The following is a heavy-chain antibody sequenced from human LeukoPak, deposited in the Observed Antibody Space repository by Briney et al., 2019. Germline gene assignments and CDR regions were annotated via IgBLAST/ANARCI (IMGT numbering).Heavy chain of an antibody. CDR1: GFTFSRLA. V-gene: IGHV3-48*01. CDR2: IGTSSTTI. D-gene: IGHD6-25*01. J-gene: IGHJ6*03. Sequence: PGGSLRLSCAASGFTFSRLAMTWVRQAPGKGLEWVSNIGTSSTTIYYADSVKGRFTISRDNAKNSLYLQMNSLRADDTAVYYCARFAAGGSYYYYMDVWGKGTTVTVSS. CDR3: ARFAAGGSYYYYMDV.